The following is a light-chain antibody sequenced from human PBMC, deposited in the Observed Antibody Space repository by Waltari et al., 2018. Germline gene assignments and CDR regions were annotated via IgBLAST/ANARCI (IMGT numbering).Light chain of an antibody. Sequence: QSALTQPASVSGSPGQSITISCTGPSRDVGGYNYVSWYQQHPGKAPKLMIYDVSTRPSGVSNRFSGSKSGNTASLTISGLQAEDEADYYCSSYTSSSTYVFGTGTKVTVL. V-gene: IGLV2-14*01. CDR2: DVS. CDR3: SSYTSSSTYV. J-gene: IGLJ1*01. CDR1: SRDVGGYNY.